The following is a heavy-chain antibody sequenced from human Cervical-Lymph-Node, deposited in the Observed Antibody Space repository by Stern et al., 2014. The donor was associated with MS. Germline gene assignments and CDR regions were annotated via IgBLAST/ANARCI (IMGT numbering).Heavy chain of an antibody. Sequence: VQLVESGGGLVKPGGSLRLSCEASGFTFSSYSMNWVRQAPGQGLEWVGCISSGGSYIYYADSLKGRFTISRDNAKNSLYLQMNSLRAEDTAVYYCARGRGGNYRYYFDYWGQGTLVTVSS. CDR1: GFTFSSYS. CDR3: ARGRGGNYRYYFDY. CDR2: ISSGGSYI. J-gene: IGHJ4*02. D-gene: IGHD4-23*01. V-gene: IGHV3-21*01.